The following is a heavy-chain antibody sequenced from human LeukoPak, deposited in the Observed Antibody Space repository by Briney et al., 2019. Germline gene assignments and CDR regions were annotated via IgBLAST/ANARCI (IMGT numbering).Heavy chain of an antibody. D-gene: IGHD6-13*01. CDR3: ASRIAAARRTKAFDI. V-gene: IGHV4-34*01. CDR1: GGSFSGYY. Sequence: PSETLSLTCAVSGGSFSGYYWSWIRQPQGQGLEWVGEVNHSGSANSNPSLKSRVTITVDTDTNKFSLNLSSVTAADTAVYYCASRIAAARRTKAFDIWGQGTMVTVSS. J-gene: IGHJ3*02. CDR2: VNHSGSA.